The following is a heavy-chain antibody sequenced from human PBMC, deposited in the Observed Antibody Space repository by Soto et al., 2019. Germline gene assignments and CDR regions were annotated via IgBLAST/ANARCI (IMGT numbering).Heavy chain of an antibody. D-gene: IGHD3-22*01. CDR1: GFTLSNYE. V-gene: IGHV3-48*03. Sequence: PGGSLRLSCVASGFTLSNYEMMWVRQAPGKGLEWVSLIHTTGSTIYYADSVKGRFTISRDNAQNSLYLQMNSLRAEDTAVYYCATSLSGYYYNYWGQGTLVTVSS. CDR2: IHTTGSTI. CDR3: ATSLSGYYYNY. J-gene: IGHJ4*02.